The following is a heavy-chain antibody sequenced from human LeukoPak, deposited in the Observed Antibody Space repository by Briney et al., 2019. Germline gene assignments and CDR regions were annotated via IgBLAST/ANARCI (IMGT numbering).Heavy chain of an antibody. D-gene: IGHD2-15*01. J-gene: IGHJ2*01. Sequence: GGSLRLSCAASGFTFSSYGMHWVRQAPGKGLEWVANIKQDGSEKYYVDSVKGRFTISRDNAKNSLYLQMNSLRAEDTAVYYCARSADGSGPTSPYWYFDLWGRGTLVTVSS. CDR3: ARSADGSGPTSPYWYFDL. CDR2: IKQDGSEK. V-gene: IGHV3-7*01. CDR1: GFTFSSYG.